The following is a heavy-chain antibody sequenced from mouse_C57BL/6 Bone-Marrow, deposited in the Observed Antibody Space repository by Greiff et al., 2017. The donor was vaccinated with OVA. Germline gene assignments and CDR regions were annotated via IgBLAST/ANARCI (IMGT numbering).Heavy chain of an antibody. CDR1: GYAFTNYL. CDR2: INPGSGGT. Sequence: VQLQQSGAELVRPGTSVKVSCKASGYAFTNYLIEWVKQRPGQGLEWIGVINPGSGGTNYNEKFKGKATLTADKSSSTAYMQLSSLTSEDSAVYFCARGGVFAYWGQGTLVTVSA. CDR3: ARGGVFAY. V-gene: IGHV1-54*01. J-gene: IGHJ3*01.